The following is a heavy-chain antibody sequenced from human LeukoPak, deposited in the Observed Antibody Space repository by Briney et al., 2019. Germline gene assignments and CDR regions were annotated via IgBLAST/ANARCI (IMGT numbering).Heavy chain of an antibody. CDR3: ARDSSGMVRGVPAD. D-gene: IGHD3-10*01. J-gene: IGHJ4*02. V-gene: IGHV1-69*04. CDR1: GGTFSSYA. Sequence: ASVKVSCKASGGTFSSYAISWVRQAPGQGLEWMGRIIPILGIANYAQKFQGRVTITADKSTSTAYMELSSLRSEDTAVYYCARDSSGMVRGVPADWGQGTLVTVSS. CDR2: IIPILGIA.